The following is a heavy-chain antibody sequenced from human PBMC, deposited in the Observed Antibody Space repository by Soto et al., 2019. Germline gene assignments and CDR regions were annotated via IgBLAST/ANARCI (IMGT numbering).Heavy chain of an antibody. D-gene: IGHD3-16*01. CDR2: IIPIFGTA. CDR1: GGTFSSYA. J-gene: IGHJ2*01. Sequence: QVQLVQSGAEVKKPGSSVKVSCKASGGTFSSYAISWVRQAPGQGLEWMGGIIPIFGTANYAQKFQGRVTITAEESTSTAYMELSSLRSEDTAVYYCARDLRPGGSTSSFDLWGRGTLVTVSS. CDR3: ARDLRPGGSTSSFDL. V-gene: IGHV1-69*01.